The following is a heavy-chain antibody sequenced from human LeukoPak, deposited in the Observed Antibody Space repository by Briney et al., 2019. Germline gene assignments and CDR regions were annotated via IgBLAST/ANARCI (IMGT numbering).Heavy chain of an antibody. Sequence: ASVKVSCKASGGTFSSYIISWVRQAPGQGLEWMGEIISIFGPANYAKRFEGRVTITADKSTNTAYMELSSLRSDDSAVYYCARLVGLSGYFYWGQGTLVTVSS. D-gene: IGHD3-22*01. CDR2: IISIFGPA. CDR1: GGTFSSYI. J-gene: IGHJ4*02. CDR3: ARLVGLSGYFY. V-gene: IGHV1-69*06.